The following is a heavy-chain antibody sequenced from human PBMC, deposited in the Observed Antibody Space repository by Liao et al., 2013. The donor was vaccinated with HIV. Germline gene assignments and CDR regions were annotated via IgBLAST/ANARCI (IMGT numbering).Heavy chain of an antibody. CDR2: INHSGYT. CDR3: ARRRGELPPLWYFDL. Sequence: QVQLQQWGAGLLKPSETLSLTCAVYGGSFSGFHWTWIRQSPEKGLEWIGEINHSGYTNYNPSLRSRVTISVDTSKNQFSLKLRSVAAADTALYFCARRRGELPPLWYFDLWGRGTPGHCLV. CDR1: GGSFSGFH. D-gene: IGHD3-16*01. J-gene: IGHJ2*01. V-gene: IGHV4-34*01.